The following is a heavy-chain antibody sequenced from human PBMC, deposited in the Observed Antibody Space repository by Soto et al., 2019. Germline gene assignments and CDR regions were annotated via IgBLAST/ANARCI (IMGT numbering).Heavy chain of an antibody. D-gene: IGHD1-20*01. CDR2: IYYSGST. CDR3: ASPVATDGMWYFDY. J-gene: IGHJ4*02. Sequence: AETLCIACTVSGGSISISSYDWGGIRQPPGKGLEWIGSIYYSGSTYYNPSPKSRVTISVDTSKNQFSLKLSSVTAADTAVYYCASPVATDGMWYFDYWGQGTLVTVSS. CDR1: GGSISISSYD. V-gene: IGHV4-39*01.